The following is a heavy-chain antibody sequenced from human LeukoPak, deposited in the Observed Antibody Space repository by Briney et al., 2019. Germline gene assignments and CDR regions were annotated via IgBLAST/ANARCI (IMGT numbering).Heavy chain of an antibody. J-gene: IGHJ5*02. CDR1: GITFSDHY. V-gene: IGHV4-59*11. CDR3: ARGHCSSTSCSRNWFDP. D-gene: IGHD2-2*01. Sequence: LRLSCAASGITFSDHYMSWIRQPPGKGLEWIGYIYYSGSTNYNPSLKSRVTISVDTSKNQFSLKLSSVTAADTAVYYCARGHCSSTSCSRNWFDPWGQGTLVTVSS. CDR2: IYYSGST.